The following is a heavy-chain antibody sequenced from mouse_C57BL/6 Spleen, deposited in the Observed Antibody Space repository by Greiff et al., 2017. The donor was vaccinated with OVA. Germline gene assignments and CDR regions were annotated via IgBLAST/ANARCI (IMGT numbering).Heavy chain of an antibody. J-gene: IGHJ4*01. CDR2: IDPETGGT. D-gene: IGHD2-5*01. CDR3: TRRYSHYGGYAMDY. CDR1: GYTFTDYE. V-gene: IGHV1-15*01. Sequence: QVQLQQSGAELVRPGASVTLSCKASGYTFTDYEMHWVKQTPVHGLEWIGAIDPETGGTAYNQKFKGKAILTADKSSSTAYMELRSLTSEDSAVYDCTRRYSHYGGYAMDYWGQGTSVTVSS.